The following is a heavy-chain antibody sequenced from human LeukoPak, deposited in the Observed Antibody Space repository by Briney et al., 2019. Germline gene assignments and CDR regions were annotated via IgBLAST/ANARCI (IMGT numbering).Heavy chain of an antibody. D-gene: IGHD6-13*01. Sequence: ASVKVSCKASGYTFINYYIHWVRQAPGQGLEWMGIINPSGGSTSYAQKFQGRVTMTRDTSISTAYMELSRLRSDDTAVYYCARAESETGGTIGYWGQGTLVTVSS. CDR2: INPSGGST. J-gene: IGHJ4*02. CDR3: ARAESETGGTIGY. CDR1: GYTFINYY. V-gene: IGHV1-46*01.